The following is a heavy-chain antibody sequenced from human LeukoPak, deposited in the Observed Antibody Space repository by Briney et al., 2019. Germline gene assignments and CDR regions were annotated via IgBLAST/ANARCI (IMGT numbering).Heavy chain of an antibody. D-gene: IGHD3-22*01. CDR2: FSYSGST. CDR1: GGSISSRPYY. Sequence: SETLSLTCTVSGGSISSRPYYWGWIRQPPGKGLEWLGSFSYSGSTYYKPSLKSRVTISVDTSKNQFSLKLSSMTAADTAVYFCARGPYSYDSSGAFDIWGQGTMVTVSS. V-gene: IGHV4-39*01. CDR3: ARGPYSYDSSGAFDI. J-gene: IGHJ3*02.